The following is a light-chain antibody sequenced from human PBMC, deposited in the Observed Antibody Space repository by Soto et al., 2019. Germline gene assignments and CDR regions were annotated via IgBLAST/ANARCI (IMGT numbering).Light chain of an antibody. Sequence: QPVLTQSPSASASLGASVKLTCTLSSGHSNYAIAWHQQQPEQGPRFLMKVNSDGSHNKGDGIPDRFSGSRSGAERYLTISSLQSEDEADYYCQTWGTGIHVVFGGGTKLTVL. J-gene: IGLJ2*01. CDR3: QTWGTGIHVV. V-gene: IGLV4-69*01. CDR2: VNSDGSH. CDR1: SGHSNYA.